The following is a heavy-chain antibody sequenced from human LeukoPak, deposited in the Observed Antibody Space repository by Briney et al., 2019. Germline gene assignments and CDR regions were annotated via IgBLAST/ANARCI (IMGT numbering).Heavy chain of an antibody. V-gene: IGHV3-23*01. J-gene: IGHJ6*03. CDR3: AKGDFYGSGRDYYYYMDV. Sequence: GGSLRLSCAASGFTFSNTAMSWVRQAPGKGLEWLSIISGSGLNAYYADSVKGRFTISRDNSKSTLFLQMNSLRAEDTAVYNCAKGDFYGSGRDYYYYMDVWGKGTTVTISS. CDR2: ISGSGLNA. CDR1: GFTFSNTA. D-gene: IGHD3-10*01.